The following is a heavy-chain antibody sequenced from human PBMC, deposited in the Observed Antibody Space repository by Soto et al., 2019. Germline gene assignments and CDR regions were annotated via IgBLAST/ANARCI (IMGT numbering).Heavy chain of an antibody. D-gene: IGHD4-17*01. V-gene: IGHV3-30*18. J-gene: IGHJ4*02. Sequence: QVQLVESGGGVVQPGRSLRLSCAASGFTFSSYGMHWVRQAPGKGLEWVAVISYDGSNKYYADSVKGRFTISRDNSKNTLYLQMNSLSAEDTAVYYCAKRGDYGDYLYYFDYWGQGTLVTVSS. CDR2: ISYDGSNK. CDR1: GFTFSSYG. CDR3: AKRGDYGDYLYYFDY.